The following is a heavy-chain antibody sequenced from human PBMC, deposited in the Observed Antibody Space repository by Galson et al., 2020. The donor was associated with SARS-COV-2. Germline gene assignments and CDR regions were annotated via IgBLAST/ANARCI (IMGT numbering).Heavy chain of an antibody. V-gene: IGHV4-31*03. J-gene: IGHJ5*02. Sequence: SETLFLTCTVSGGSISSGGYYWSWIRQHPGKGLEWIGYIYYSGSTYYNPSLKSRVTISVDTSKNQFSLKLSSVTAADTAVYYCARAKRITIFGVVNWFDPWGQGTLVTVAS. CDR3: ARAKRITIFGVVNWFDP. CDR2: IYYSGST. CDR1: GGSISSGGYY. D-gene: IGHD3-3*01.